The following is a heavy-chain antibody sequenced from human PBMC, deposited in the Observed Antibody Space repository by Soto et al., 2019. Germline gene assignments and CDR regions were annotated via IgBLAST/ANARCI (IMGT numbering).Heavy chain of an antibody. CDR3: ARWPDGYYYYGMDV. Sequence: QVQLVQSGAEVKKPGASVKVSCKASGYTFTSYDINWVRQATGQGLEWMGWMNPNSGNTGYAQKFPGRATMTRNTSISTAYMELSSLRSEDTAVYYCARWPDGYYYYGMDVWGQGTTVTVSS. CDR2: MNPNSGNT. CDR1: GYTFTSYD. V-gene: IGHV1-8*01. J-gene: IGHJ6*02.